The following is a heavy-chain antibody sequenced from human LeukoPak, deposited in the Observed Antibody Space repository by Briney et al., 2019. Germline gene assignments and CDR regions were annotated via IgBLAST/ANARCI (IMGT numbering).Heavy chain of an antibody. Sequence: GESLRLSCAASGFTFSSYWMSWVRQAPGKGLEWVANIKQDGSEKYYVDSVKGRFTISRDNAKNSLYLQMNSLRAEDTAVYYCARLTYGSGSYYCDYWGQGTLVTVSS. D-gene: IGHD3-10*01. V-gene: IGHV3-7*01. CDR1: GFTFSSYW. J-gene: IGHJ4*02. CDR3: ARLTYGSGSYYCDY. CDR2: IKQDGSEK.